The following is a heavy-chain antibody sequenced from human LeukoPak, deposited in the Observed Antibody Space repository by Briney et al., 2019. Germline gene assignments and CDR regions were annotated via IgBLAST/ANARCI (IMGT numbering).Heavy chain of an antibody. D-gene: IGHD1-26*01. CDR1: GGSISSGDYY. CDR3: ARELPHYWYFDL. Sequence: SQTLSLTCTVSGGSISSGDYYRSWIRQPPGKGLEWIGYIYYSGSTYYNPSLKSRVTISVDTSKNQFSLKLSSVTAADTAVYYCARELPHYWYFDLWGRGPLVTVSS. V-gene: IGHV4-30-4*01. J-gene: IGHJ2*01. CDR2: IYYSGST.